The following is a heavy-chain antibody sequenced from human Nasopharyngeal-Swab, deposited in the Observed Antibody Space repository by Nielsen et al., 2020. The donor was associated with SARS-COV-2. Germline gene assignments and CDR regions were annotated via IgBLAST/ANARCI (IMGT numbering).Heavy chain of an antibody. CDR2: ISGSGGST. V-gene: IGHV3-23*01. D-gene: IGHD6-19*01. Sequence: GESLKISCAASGFTFSSYAMSWVRQAPGQGLEWVSAISGSGGSTYYADSVKGRFTISRDNSKNTLYLQMNSLRAEDTAVYYCAKDEEPRGWYGGHDAFDIWGQGTMVTVSS. CDR3: AKDEEPRGWYGGHDAFDI. CDR1: GFTFSSYA. J-gene: IGHJ3*02.